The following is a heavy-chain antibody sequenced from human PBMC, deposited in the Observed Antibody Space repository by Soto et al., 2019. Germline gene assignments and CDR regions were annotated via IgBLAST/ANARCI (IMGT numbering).Heavy chain of an antibody. CDR3: ARTDRDCYGLDV. CDR2: ISAAGDP. Sequence: EVQLVESGGGLVQPGGSLRLSCEASGFTFRNYDMHWVRQGTGKGLEWVSGISAAGDPDYADSVEGRFTISRENAQNSCFLQMNSLRVGDTAVYYCARTDRDCYGLDVWGQGTTVIVSS. CDR1: GFTFRNYD. V-gene: IGHV3-13*05. J-gene: IGHJ6*02.